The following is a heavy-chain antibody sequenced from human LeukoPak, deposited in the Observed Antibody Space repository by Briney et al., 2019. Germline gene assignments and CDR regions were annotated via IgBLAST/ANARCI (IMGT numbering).Heavy chain of an antibody. V-gene: IGHV1-18*01. CDR3: ARGSEYYYDSSGYSNAFDI. CDR1: GYTFTSYG. D-gene: IGHD3-22*01. CDR2: ISAYNGNT. Sequence: ASVKVSCKASGYTFTSYGISWVRQAPGQGLEWMGWISAYNGNTNYAQKLQGRVTMTTDTSTSTAYVELSSLRSEDTAVYYCARGSEYYYDSSGYSNAFDIWGQGTMVTVSS. J-gene: IGHJ3*02.